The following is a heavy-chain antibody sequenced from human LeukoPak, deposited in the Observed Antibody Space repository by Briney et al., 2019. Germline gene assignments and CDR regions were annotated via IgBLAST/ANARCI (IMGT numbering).Heavy chain of an antibody. J-gene: IGHJ4*02. CDR1: GFTFSTYA. V-gene: IGHV3-23*01. D-gene: IGHD5-24*01. Sequence: PGGSLRLSCASCGFTFSTYAMTWFRQAPGKGLEWVSAVRGSGTATYYADSVKGRFTISRDNSDNTLYLQMNSLRAEDTAIYYYAKTSRRDSSSDSPLDYWGQGTVVTVSS. CDR2: VRGSGTAT. CDR3: AKTSRRDSSSDSPLDY.